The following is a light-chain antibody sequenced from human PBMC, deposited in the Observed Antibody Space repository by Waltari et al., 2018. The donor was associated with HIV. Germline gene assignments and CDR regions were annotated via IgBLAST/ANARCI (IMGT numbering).Light chain of an antibody. V-gene: IGLV2-8*01. CDR2: QVT. CDR1: RIDGGGYDY. Sequence: QSALTQPPSASGSPGQSVTISCTGTRIDGGGYDYVSWYQQFPGKAPKLIIYQVTKRPSGVHDRFVGSKSGSTASLTVSGLQAEDEADYYCTSYAGSTCTIVGGGTKLTVL. J-gene: IGLJ2*01. CDR3: TSYAGSTCTI.